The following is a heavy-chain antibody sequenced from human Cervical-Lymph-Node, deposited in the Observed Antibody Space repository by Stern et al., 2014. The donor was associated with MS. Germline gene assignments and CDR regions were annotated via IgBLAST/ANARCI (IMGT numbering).Heavy chain of an antibody. J-gene: IGHJ5*02. CDR3: ARRHCSSRRCGWFDP. Sequence: MQLVQSGAEVKKPGESLKISCKGSGYSFTSYWIGWVRQMPGRGLEWMGIINPGDSDTRYSPSFQGQVTISADKSISTAYLQWSSLKASDTAMYYCARRHCSSRRCGWFDPWGQGTLVTVSS. D-gene: IGHD2-2*01. V-gene: IGHV5-51*01. CDR1: GYSFTSYW. CDR2: INPGDSDT.